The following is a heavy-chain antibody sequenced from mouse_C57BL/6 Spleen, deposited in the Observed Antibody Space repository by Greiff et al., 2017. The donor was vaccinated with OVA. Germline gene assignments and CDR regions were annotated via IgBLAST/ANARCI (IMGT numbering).Heavy chain of an antibody. J-gene: IGHJ3*01. CDR2: IDPSDSET. D-gene: IGHD2-1*01. CDR3: ARSVGNYLWFAY. Sequence: VQLQQPGAELVRPGSSVKLSCKASGYTFTSYWMHWVKQRPIQGLEWIGNIDPSDSETHYNQKFKGKATLTVDKSSSTAYMQLSSLTSEDSAVYYCARSVGNYLWFAYWGQGTLVTVSA. V-gene: IGHV1-52*01. CDR1: GYTFTSYW.